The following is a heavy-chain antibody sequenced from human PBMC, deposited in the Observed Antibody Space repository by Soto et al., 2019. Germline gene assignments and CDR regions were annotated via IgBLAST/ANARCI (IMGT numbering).Heavy chain of an antibody. CDR3: ARVRDPHLDHYGLDV. V-gene: IGHV1-69*13. CDR2: IIPIFGTA. CDR1: GGTFSSYA. Sequence: ASVKVSCKASGGTFSSYAISWVRQAPGQGLEWMGGIIPIFGTANYAQKFQGRVTITADESTTTVYLELSSLRSEDTAVYFCARVRDPHLDHYGLDVWGQGTTVTVS. J-gene: IGHJ6*02.